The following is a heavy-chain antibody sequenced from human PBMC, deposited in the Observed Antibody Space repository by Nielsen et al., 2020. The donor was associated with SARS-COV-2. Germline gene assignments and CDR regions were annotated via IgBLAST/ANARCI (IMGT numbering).Heavy chain of an antibody. CDR2: IYYSGST. J-gene: IGHJ6*02. D-gene: IGHD3-3*01. V-gene: IGHV4-30-4*01. Sequence: RQAPGKGLEWIGYIYYSGSTYYNPSLKGRVTISVDTSKNQFSLKLSSVTAADTALYYCARERVGGITIFGVVTRYGMDVWGQGTTVTVSS. CDR3: ARERVGGITIFGVVTRYGMDV.